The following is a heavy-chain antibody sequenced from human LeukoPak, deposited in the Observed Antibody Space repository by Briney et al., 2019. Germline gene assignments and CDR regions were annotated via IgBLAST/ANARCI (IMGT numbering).Heavy chain of an antibody. J-gene: IGHJ4*02. V-gene: IGHV1-2*02. D-gene: IGHD4-17*01. CDR1: GYTFTSYG. CDR3: ARDSYYGDSRSLHFDY. Sequence: GASVKVSCKASGYTFTSYGISWVRQAPGQGLEWMGWINPNSGAINYAQRFQGRVTMTRDTSISTVYMELSSLRSDDTAVYYCARDSYYGDSRSLHFDYWGQGTLVTVSS. CDR2: INPNSGAI.